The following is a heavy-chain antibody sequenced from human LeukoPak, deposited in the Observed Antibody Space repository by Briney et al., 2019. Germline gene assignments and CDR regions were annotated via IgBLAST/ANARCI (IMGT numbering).Heavy chain of an antibody. Sequence: PGGSLRLSCAASGFTFSDYYMSWIRQAPGKGLEWVSYISSSGSTIYYADSVKGRFTISRDNSKNTLYLQMNSLRAEDTAVYYRARDGSRYSGSYGTDYWGQGTLVTVSS. V-gene: IGHV3-11*04. CDR1: GFTFSDYY. CDR3: ARDGSRYSGSYGTDY. D-gene: IGHD1-26*01. J-gene: IGHJ4*02. CDR2: ISSSGSTI.